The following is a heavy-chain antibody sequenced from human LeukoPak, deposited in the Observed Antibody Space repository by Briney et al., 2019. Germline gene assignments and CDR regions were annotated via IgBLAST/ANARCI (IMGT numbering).Heavy chain of an antibody. J-gene: IGHJ4*02. D-gene: IGHD4-17*01. CDR1: GGSISSYY. V-gene: IGHV4-59*01. Sequence: PSETLSLTCTVSGGSISSYYWSWIRQPPGKGLEWIGYIYYSGSTNYNPSLKSRVTISVDTSKNQFSLKLSSVTAADTAVYYCARVGLYGDYPYYFDYWGQGTLVTVSS. CDR3: ARVGLYGDYPYYFDY. CDR2: IYYSGST.